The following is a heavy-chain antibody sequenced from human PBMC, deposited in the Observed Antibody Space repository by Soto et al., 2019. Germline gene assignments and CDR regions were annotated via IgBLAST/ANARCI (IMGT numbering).Heavy chain of an antibody. CDR3: ARGARSNYGSFYYYYYGIDV. CDR2: INHSGST. D-gene: IGHD4-4*01. Sequence: SETLSLTCAVYGGSFSGYYWSWIRQPPGKGLEWIGEINHSGSTNYNPSLKSRVTISVDTSKNQFSLKLSSVTAADTAVYYCARGARSNYGSFYYYYYGIDVWGQGTTVTVSS. CDR1: GGSFSGYY. J-gene: IGHJ6*02. V-gene: IGHV4-34*01.